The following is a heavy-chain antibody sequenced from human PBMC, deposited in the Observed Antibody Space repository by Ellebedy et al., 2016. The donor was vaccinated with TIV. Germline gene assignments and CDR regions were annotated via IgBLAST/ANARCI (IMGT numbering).Heavy chain of an antibody. V-gene: IGHV5-10-1*01. D-gene: IGHD5-18*01. CDR3: ARVGYTYGYFDS. CDR1: GYSFTSYW. J-gene: IGHJ4*02. Sequence: GESLKISCKGSGYSFTSYWISWVRQMSGKGLEWMGRIDPSDSYTNYSPSFQGHVPISADKSINTAYLQWRSLKASDTAIYYCARVGYTYGYFDSWGQGSLVTVSS. CDR2: IDPSDSYT.